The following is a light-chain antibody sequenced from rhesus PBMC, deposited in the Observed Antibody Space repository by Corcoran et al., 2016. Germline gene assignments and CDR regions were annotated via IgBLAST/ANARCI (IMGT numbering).Light chain of an antibody. V-gene: IGKV1-25*01. CDR3: QHGYGTPLT. J-gene: IGKJ4*01. Sequence: DIQMTQSPSSLSASVGDRVTITCQAIQGISNNLAWYQQKPGKVPKLLIYKASNLQSGVPSRFSGSGSGTDFTITISSLQPEDFATYYCQHGYGTPLTFGGGTKVELK. CDR1: QGISNN. CDR2: KAS.